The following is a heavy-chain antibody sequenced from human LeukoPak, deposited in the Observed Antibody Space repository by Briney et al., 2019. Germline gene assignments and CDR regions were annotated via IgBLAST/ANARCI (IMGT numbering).Heavy chain of an antibody. D-gene: IGHD3-3*01. Sequence: SETLSLTCTVSGGSISSGDYYWSWLRQPPGKGLEWIGYIYYSGSTYYNPSLKSRVTISVDTSKNQFSLKLSSVTAADTAVYYCARVGLRFLEWLLEPSPPPDWFDPWGQGTLVTVSS. CDR1: GGSISSGDYY. CDR3: ARVGLRFLEWLLEPSPPPDWFDP. J-gene: IGHJ5*02. CDR2: IYYSGST. V-gene: IGHV4-30-4*08.